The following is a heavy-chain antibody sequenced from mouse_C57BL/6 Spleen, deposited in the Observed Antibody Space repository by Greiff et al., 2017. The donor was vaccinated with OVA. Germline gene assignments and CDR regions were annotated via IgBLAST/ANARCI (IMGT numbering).Heavy chain of an antibody. CDR3: AREDHYGAMDY. V-gene: IGHV1-64*01. Sequence: QVQLQQPGAELVKPGASVKLSCKASGYTFTSYWMHWVKQRPGQGLEWIGMIHPNSGSTNYNEKFKSKATLTVDKSSSTAYMQLSSLTSEDSAVYYCAREDHYGAMDYWGQGTSVTVSS. J-gene: IGHJ4*01. D-gene: IGHD1-1*01. CDR1: GYTFTSYW. CDR2: IHPNSGST.